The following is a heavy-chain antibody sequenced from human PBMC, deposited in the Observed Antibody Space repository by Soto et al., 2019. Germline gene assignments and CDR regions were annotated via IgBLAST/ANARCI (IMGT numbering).Heavy chain of an antibody. V-gene: IGHV4-34*01. CDR2: INHSGTT. Sequence: QVQVQQRGAGLLKPSETLSLTCAVYGGPFSGYFWSWVRQPPGKGLEWIGEINHSGTTNYNPSLKSRVTISVDTSKNQFSLNLTSVTAADTAVYYCAAASSYWCQGTLVTVSS. D-gene: IGHD6-6*01. J-gene: IGHJ4*02. CDR3: AAASSY. CDR1: GGPFSGYF.